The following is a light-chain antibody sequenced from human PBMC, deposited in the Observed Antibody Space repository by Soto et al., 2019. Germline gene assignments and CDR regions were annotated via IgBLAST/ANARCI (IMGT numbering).Light chain of an antibody. Sequence: EIAMTQSPATLSVSPGQRATLSCRASQNVNSNLAWYQQKPGHAPSLLMYNVSTRATGFPASFSGSGSGTELTLTSSSRQSEDADIYFCQLYNTVNTFGQGTKLQI. V-gene: IGKV3-15*01. CDR2: NVS. J-gene: IGKJ2*01. CDR1: QNVNSN. CDR3: QLYNTVNT.